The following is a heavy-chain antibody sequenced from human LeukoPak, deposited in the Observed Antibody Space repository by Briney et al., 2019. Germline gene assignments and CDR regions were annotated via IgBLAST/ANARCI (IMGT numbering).Heavy chain of an antibody. J-gene: IGHJ4*02. CDR2: ISGSSTYI. CDR1: GFTFSTYS. D-gene: IGHD3-22*01. CDR3: ARDPPYYDSSGYYYDY. Sequence: GGSLRLSCAASGFTFSTYSMNWVRQAPGKGLEWVSSISGSSTYIYYAESVKGRFTISRDNAKNSLYLQMNSLRAEDTAVYYCARDPPYYDSSGYYYDYWGQGTLVTVSS. V-gene: IGHV3-21*01.